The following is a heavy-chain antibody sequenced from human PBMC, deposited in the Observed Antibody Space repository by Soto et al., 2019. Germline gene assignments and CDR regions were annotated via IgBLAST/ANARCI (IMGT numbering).Heavy chain of an antibody. D-gene: IGHD5-12*01. CDR2: IKSKTYGGTA. CDR1: GFSFSNAW. J-gene: IGHJ4*02. V-gene: IGHV3-15*01. CDR3: TTDPDRRDGYHFGY. Sequence: PGGSLRLSCAASGFSFSNAWMSWVRQAPGKGLEWIGRIKSKTYGGTADYVAPVEGRFTISRDDSKNTVYLQMNSLKTEDTAVYYCTTDPDRRDGYHFGYWGQGTLVTVSS.